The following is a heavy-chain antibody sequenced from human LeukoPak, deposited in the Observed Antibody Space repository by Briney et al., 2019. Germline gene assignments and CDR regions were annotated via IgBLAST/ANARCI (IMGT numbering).Heavy chain of an antibody. D-gene: IGHD2-8*01. V-gene: IGHV4-31*03. CDR1: GGSISSGGYY. CDR3: ASGPHCTNGVCYGYYYYYMDV. CDR2: IYYSGST. J-gene: IGHJ6*03. Sequence: SETLSLTCTVSGGSISSGGYYWSWIRQHPGKGLEWNGYIYYSGSTYYNPSLKSRVTISVDTSKNQFSLKLSSVTAADTAVYYCASGPHCTNGVCYGYYYYYMDVWGKGTTVTVSS.